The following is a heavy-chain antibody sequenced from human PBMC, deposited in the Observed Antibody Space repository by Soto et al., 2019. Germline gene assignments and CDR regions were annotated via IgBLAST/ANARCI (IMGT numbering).Heavy chain of an antibody. V-gene: IGHV3-23*01. CDR3: AKATATGGGAFDI. CDR2: ILVDGRP. CDR1: GFICSSYV. Sequence: GSLGLSCSASGFICSSYVMRWVRQAAGKGLEWVSTILVDGRPFYVDSVKGRFTISRDSSQNTVYLQMNSQTAGDTALYYCAKATATGGGAFDICGQGTMVTVSS. D-gene: IGHD2-8*02. J-gene: IGHJ3*02.